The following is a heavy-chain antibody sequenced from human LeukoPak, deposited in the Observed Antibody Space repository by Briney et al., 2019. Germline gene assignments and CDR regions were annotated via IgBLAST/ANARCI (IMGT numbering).Heavy chain of an antibody. CDR3: AREWIQLWLDY. CDR2: ISYDGSNK. V-gene: IGHV3-30*19. D-gene: IGHD5-18*01. CDR1: GFTFRNAG. J-gene: IGHJ4*02. Sequence: PGGSLRLSCAVSGFTFRNAGMNWVRRAPGKGLEWVAVISYDGSNKYYADSVKGRFTISRDNSKNTLYLQMNSLRAEDTAVYYCAREWIQLWLDYWGQGTLVTVSS.